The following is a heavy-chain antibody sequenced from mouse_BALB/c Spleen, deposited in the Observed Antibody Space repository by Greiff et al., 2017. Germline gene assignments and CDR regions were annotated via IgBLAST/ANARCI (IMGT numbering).Heavy chain of an antibody. V-gene: IGHV14-4*02. Sequence: EVQLQQSGAELVRSGASVKLSCTASGFNIKDYYMHWVKQRPEQGLEWIGWIDPENGDTEYAPKFQGKATMTADTSSNTAYLQLSSLTSEDTAVYYCNDRYGYAMDYWGQGTSVTVSS. CDR3: NDRYGYAMDY. D-gene: IGHD2-14*01. CDR2: IDPENGDT. CDR1: GFNIKDYY. J-gene: IGHJ4*01.